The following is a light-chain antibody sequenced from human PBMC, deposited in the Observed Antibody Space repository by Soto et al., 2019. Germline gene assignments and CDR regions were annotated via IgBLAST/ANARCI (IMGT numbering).Light chain of an antibody. Sequence: QSVLTQPASVSGSPGQSITISCTGTSSDVGGYYYVSWYQHHPGKAPKLMIYEVSYRPSGVSSRFSGSKSGNTASLTISGLQAEDEADYYCSSYTSTSIPYVCGTGTKVTVL. CDR1: SSDVGGYYY. CDR2: EVS. CDR3: SSYTSTSIPYV. J-gene: IGLJ1*01. V-gene: IGLV2-14*01.